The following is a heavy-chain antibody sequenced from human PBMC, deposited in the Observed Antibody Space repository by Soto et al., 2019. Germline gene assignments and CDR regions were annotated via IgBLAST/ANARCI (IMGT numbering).Heavy chain of an antibody. CDR3: AKEGSDYDILTGSGYYGMDV. Sequence: PGGSLRLSCAASGFTFSSYGMHWVRQAPGKGLEWVAVISYDGSNKYYADSVKGRFTISRDNSKNTLYLQMNSLRAEDTAVYYCAKEGSDYDILTGSGYYGMDVWGQGT. CDR2: ISYDGSNK. V-gene: IGHV3-30*18. D-gene: IGHD3-9*01. J-gene: IGHJ6*02. CDR1: GFTFSSYG.